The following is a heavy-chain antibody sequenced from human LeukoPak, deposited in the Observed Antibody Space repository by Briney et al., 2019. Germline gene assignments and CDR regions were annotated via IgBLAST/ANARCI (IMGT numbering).Heavy chain of an antibody. CDR2: IGTAGDT. Sequence: PGGSLRLSCAASGFTFSSYDMHWVRQATGKGLEWVSAIGTAGDTYYPGSVKGRFTISRENAKNSLYLQMNSLRAGDTAVYYCARGTVRSDYYDSSGYSPAFDYWGQGTLVTVSS. V-gene: IGHV3-13*01. CDR3: ARGTVRSDYYDSSGYSPAFDY. D-gene: IGHD3-22*01. CDR1: GFTFSSYD. J-gene: IGHJ4*02.